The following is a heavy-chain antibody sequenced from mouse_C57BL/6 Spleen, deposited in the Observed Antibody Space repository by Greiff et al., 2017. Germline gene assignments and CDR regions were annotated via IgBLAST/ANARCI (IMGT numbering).Heavy chain of an antibody. CDR3: ARRGLITTVVATDWYFDV. Sequence: VQLKESGGGLVKPGGSLKLSCAASGFTFSDYGMHWVRQAPEKGLEWVAYISSGSSTIYYADTVKGRFTISRDNAKNTLFLQMTSLRSEDTAMXYCARRGLITTVVATDWYFDVWGTGTTVTVSS. CDR2: ISSGSSTI. D-gene: IGHD1-1*01. CDR1: GFTFSDYG. J-gene: IGHJ1*03. V-gene: IGHV5-17*01.